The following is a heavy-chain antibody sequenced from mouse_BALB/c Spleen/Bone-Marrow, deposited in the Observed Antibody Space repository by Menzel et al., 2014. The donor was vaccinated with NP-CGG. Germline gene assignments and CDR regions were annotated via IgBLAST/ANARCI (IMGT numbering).Heavy chain of an antibody. CDR3: VREDYGSGFAY. CDR2: IDPYNGGT. D-gene: IGHD1-1*01. V-gene: IGHV1S135*01. J-gene: IGHJ3*01. Sequence: LLESGPELVKPGASVKVSCKASGYASTSYNLYWVKQSHGKSLEWIGYIDPYNGGTSYNQKFKGKATLTVDKSSSTAYMHLNSLTPEDSAVYYCVREDYGSGFAYWGQGTLVTVSA. CDR1: GYASTSYN.